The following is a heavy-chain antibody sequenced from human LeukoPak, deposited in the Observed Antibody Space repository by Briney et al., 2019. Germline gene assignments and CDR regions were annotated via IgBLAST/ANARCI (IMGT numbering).Heavy chain of an antibody. CDR3: ATLRGGWFFEY. CDR1: GFTFSSYG. J-gene: IGHJ4*02. Sequence: PGRSLRLSCAASGFTFSSYGMHWVRQAPGKGLEWVAVIWYDGSNKYYADSVEGRFTISRDNSKNTLYLQMNSLRAEDTAVYYCATLRGGWFFEYWAQGTLVTVSS. CDR2: IWYDGSNK. D-gene: IGHD6-19*01. V-gene: IGHV3-33*01.